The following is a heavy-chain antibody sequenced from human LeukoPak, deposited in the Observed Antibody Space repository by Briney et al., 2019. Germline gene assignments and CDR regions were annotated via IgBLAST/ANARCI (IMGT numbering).Heavy chain of an antibody. D-gene: IGHD4-17*01. CDR1: GFTFSSYA. CDR2: ISYDGSNK. V-gene: IGHV3-30-3*01. J-gene: IGHJ4*02. CDR3: AREWGTPYVDYEGPFDY. Sequence: GGSLRLSCAASGFTFSSYAMHWVRQAPGKGLEWVAVISYDGSNKYYADSVKGRFTISRDNSKNTLYLQMNSLRAEDTAVYYCAREWGTPYVDYEGPFDYRGQGTLVTVSS.